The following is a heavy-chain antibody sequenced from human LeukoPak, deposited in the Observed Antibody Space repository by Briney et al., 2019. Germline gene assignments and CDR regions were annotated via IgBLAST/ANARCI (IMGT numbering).Heavy chain of an antibody. CDR2: INPNSGGT. CDR3: ARGYWSSTSCLNAEYFQH. J-gene: IGHJ1*01. V-gene: IGHV1-2*02. Sequence: ASVKVSCKASGYTFTGYYMHWVRLAPGQGLEWMGWINPNSGGTNYAQKFQGRVTMTRDTSISTAYMEPSSLRSEDTAVYYCARGYWSSTSCLNAEYFQHWGQGTRVTVSS. D-gene: IGHD2-2*01. CDR1: GYTFTGYY.